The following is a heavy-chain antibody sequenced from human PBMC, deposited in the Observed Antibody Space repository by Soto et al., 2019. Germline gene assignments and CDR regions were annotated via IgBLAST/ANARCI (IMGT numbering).Heavy chain of an antibody. J-gene: IGHJ5*02. Sequence: SETLSLTCSVSGGSINYNSYYWGWIRQPPGKGLEWVGGIFYTGTTYYSPSLKDRVTISVDTSKNSFSLNLTSVTAADTAVYFRARLVVVAPVANAWGQGTLVTVSS. D-gene: IGHD2-2*01. V-gene: IGHV4-39*02. CDR3: ARLVVVAPVANA. CDR1: GGSINYNSYY. CDR2: IFYTGTT.